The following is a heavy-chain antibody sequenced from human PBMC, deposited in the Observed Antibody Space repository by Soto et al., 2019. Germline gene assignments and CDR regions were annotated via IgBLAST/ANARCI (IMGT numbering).Heavy chain of an antibody. V-gene: IGHV3-23*01. CDR2: ISDTGAST. CDR1: GFTFKESA. Sequence: EVRLLEAGGGLKQPGGSLRLSCAASGFTFKESAMNWVRQAPGKGLEWVASISDTGASTWYAESVRGRLSISRDNSKNTLSLQMNSLRGEDTAVYYCAQGRGSGWAWYFDNWGQGTLVTVSS. J-gene: IGHJ4*02. D-gene: IGHD6-19*01. CDR3: AQGRGSGWAWYFDN.